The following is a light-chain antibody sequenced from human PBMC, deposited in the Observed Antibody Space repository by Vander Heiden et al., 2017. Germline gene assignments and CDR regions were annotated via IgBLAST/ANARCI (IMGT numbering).Light chain of an antibody. CDR3: AAWANSLNGHV. CDR2: SID. J-gene: IGLJ1*01. CDR1: RPNIGSNT. V-gene: IGLV1-44*01. Sequence: QSVLTQPPSASGTPGQRVIILCSGSRPNIGSNTVNWYKQLPGTPPKLFIYSIDQRTSGVPDQFSDSKSGNSASLAISGRQSEDEADYYCAAWANSLNGHVFGTGTKVTGL.